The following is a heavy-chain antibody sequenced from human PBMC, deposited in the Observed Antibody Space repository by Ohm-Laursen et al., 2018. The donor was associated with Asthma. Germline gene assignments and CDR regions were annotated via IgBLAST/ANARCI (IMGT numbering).Heavy chain of an antibody. CDR3: ARDTYCSGGSCYSEPYFDY. CDR1: GFTFSDYY. V-gene: IGHV3-11*01. Sequence: GSLRLSCAASGFTFSDYYMSWIRQAPGKGLEWVSYISSSGSTIYYADSVKGRFTISRDNAKNSLYLQMNSLRAEDTAVYYCARDTYCSGGSCYSEPYFDYWGQGTLVTVSS. D-gene: IGHD2-15*01. CDR2: ISSSGSTI. J-gene: IGHJ4*02.